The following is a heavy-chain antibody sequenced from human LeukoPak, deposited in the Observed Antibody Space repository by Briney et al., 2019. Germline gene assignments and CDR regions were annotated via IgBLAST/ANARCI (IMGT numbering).Heavy chain of an antibody. CDR2: INHSGST. CDR3: ARHLPFFGVVIYRYYFDY. Sequence: SETLSLTCAVYGGSFSGYYWSWIRQPPGKGLEWIGEINHSGSTNYNPSLKSRVTISVDTSKNQFSLKLSSVTAADTAVYYCARHLPFFGVVIYRYYFDYWGQGTLVTVSS. J-gene: IGHJ4*02. D-gene: IGHD3-3*01. CDR1: GGSFSGYY. V-gene: IGHV4-34*01.